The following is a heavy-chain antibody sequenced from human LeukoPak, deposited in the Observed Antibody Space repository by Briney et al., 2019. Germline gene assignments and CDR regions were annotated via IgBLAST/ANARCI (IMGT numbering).Heavy chain of an antibody. J-gene: IGHJ4*02. D-gene: IGHD3-22*01. CDR2: IIPIFGIA. Sequence: SVKVSCKASGGTFSSYAISWVRQAPGQGLEWMGRIIPIFGIANYAQKFQGRVTITADKSTSTAYMELSSLRSEDTAVYYCSFYDSSGYHFDYWGQGTLVTVSS. CDR1: GGTFSSYA. CDR3: SFYDSSGYHFDY. V-gene: IGHV1-69*04.